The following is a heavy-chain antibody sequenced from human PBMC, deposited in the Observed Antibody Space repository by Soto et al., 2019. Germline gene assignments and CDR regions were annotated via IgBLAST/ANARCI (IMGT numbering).Heavy chain of an antibody. CDR1: GFTFSSYS. CDR3: ASGPRFSWPLYDILTGPYFYY. Sequence: PGGSLRLSCAASGFTFSSYSMNWVRQAPGKGLEWVSSISSSSSYIYYADSVKGRFTISRDNAKNSLYLQMNSLRAEDTAVYYCASGPRFSWPLYDILTGPYFYYWGQGTLVTVSS. CDR2: ISSSSSYI. D-gene: IGHD3-9*01. J-gene: IGHJ4*02. V-gene: IGHV3-21*01.